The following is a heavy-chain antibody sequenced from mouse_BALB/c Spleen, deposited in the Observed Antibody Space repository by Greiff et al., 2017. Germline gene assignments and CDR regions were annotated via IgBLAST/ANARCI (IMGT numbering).Heavy chain of an antibody. CDR3: ARSAFRAWFAY. Sequence: VKLVESGAELAKPGASVKMSCKASGYTFTSYWMHWVKQRPGQGLEWIGYINPSTGYTEYNQKFKDKATLTADKSSSTAYMQLSSLTSEDSAFYYCARSAFRAWFAYWGQGTLVTVSA. V-gene: IGHV1-7*01. CDR2: INPSTGYT. CDR1: GYTFTSYW. J-gene: IGHJ3*01.